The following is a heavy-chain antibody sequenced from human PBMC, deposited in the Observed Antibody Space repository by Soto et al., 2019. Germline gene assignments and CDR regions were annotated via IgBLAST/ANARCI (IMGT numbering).Heavy chain of an antibody. J-gene: IGHJ6*02. V-gene: IGHV4-59*01. D-gene: IGHD2-15*01. CDR3: ARVFVRGYCGMDV. Sequence: SETLSLTCTVSGGSISSYYWSWIRQPPGKGLEWIGYIYYSGSTNYNPSLKSRVTISVDTSKNQFSLKLSSVTAADTAVYYCARVFVRGYCGMDVWGQGTTVTVSS. CDR1: GGSISSYY. CDR2: IYYSGST.